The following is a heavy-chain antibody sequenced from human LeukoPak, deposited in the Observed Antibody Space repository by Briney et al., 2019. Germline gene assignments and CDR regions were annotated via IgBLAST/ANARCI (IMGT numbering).Heavy chain of an antibody. Sequence: SETLSLTCTVSGGSISSYYWSWIRQPPGKGLEWIGYVYYSGSTNYNPSLKSRVTISVDSSKNQFSLKLSSVTAADTAVYYCARVGGTNYYYYGMDVWGQGTTVTVSS. CDR2: VYYSGST. CDR1: GGSISSYY. J-gene: IGHJ6*02. V-gene: IGHV4-59*01. CDR3: ARVGGTNYYYYGMDV. D-gene: IGHD3-16*01.